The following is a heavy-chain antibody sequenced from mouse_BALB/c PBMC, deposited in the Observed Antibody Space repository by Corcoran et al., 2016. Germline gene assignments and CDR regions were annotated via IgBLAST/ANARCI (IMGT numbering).Heavy chain of an antibody. D-gene: IGHD2-1*01. CDR2: INPYNDGT. V-gene: IGHV1S136*01. J-gene: IGHJ4*01. CDR1: GYTFTSYV. CDR3: ARYGNYGYYYAMDY. Sequence: EVQLQQSGPELVKPGASVKMSCKASGYTFTSYVMHWVKQKPGQGLEWIGYINPYNDGTKYNEKFKGKATLTSDKSSSTAYMELSSLTSEDSAVYYCARYGNYGYYYAMDYWGQGTSVTVSS.